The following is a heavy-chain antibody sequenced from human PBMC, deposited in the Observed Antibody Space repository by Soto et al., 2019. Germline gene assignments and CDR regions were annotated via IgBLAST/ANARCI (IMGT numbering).Heavy chain of an antibody. CDR3: ARERARYGMDV. CDR2: INPNTGFT. Sequence: ASVKVSCKASGYTFTSNWMHWVRQAPGQGLEWMGVINPNTGFTVYAQKFQGTVTLTRDTSTSTFNMELSSLRSEDTAVYYCARERARYGMDVWGQGTTVTVSS. J-gene: IGHJ6*02. V-gene: IGHV1-46*01. CDR1: GYTFTSNW.